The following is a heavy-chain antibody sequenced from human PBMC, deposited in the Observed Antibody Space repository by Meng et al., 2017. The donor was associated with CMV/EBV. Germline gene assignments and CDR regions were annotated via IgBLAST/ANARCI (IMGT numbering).Heavy chain of an antibody. J-gene: IGHJ4*02. Sequence: GQLVGAGGGLVQPGGALRLSCEASGFTVSSNYMSWVRQAPGKGLEWVSVIYSGGSTYYADSVKGRFTISRDNSKNTLYLQMNSLRAEDTAVYYCARRGGADYWGQGTLVTVSS. D-gene: IGHD3-10*01. V-gene: IGHV3-66*04. CDR2: IYSGGST. CDR1: GFTVSSNY. CDR3: ARRGGADY.